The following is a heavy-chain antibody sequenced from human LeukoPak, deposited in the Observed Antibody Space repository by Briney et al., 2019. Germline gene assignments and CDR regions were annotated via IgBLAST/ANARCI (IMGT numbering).Heavy chain of an antibody. CDR2: ISSSSSTI. V-gene: IGHV3-48*04. CDR1: GFTFSSYS. Sequence: HAGGSLRLSCAAPGFTFSSYSMNWVRQAPGKGLEWVSYISSSSSTIYYADSVKGRFTISRDNAKNSLYLQMNSLRAEDTAVYYCARTSYCTSGVCLENAFDIWGQGTMVTVSS. D-gene: IGHD2-8*01. CDR3: ARTSYCTSGVCLENAFDI. J-gene: IGHJ3*02.